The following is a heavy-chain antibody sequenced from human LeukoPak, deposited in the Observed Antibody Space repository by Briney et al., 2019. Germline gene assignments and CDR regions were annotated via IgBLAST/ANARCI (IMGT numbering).Heavy chain of an antibody. CDR1: GFTFSSYS. D-gene: IGHD3-3*01. CDR2: ISSSSSYI. Sequence: GGSLRLSCAASGFTFSSYSMNWVRQAPGKGLEWVSSISSSSSYIYYADSVKGRFTISRDNAKNSLYLQMNSLRAEDTALYYCAREKFWSGHYSYYYYYYMDVWGKGTTVTVSS. V-gene: IGHV3-21*04. J-gene: IGHJ6*03. CDR3: AREKFWSGHYSYYYYYYMDV.